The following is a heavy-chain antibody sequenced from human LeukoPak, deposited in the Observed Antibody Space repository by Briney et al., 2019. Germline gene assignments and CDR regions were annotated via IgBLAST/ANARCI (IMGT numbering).Heavy chain of an antibody. CDR1: GYSISSGYY. V-gene: IGHV4-38-2*02. J-gene: IGHJ1*01. CDR3: ARVSSGSYWPEYFQH. D-gene: IGHD1-26*01. CDR2: IFYSGST. Sequence: SETLSLTCTVSGYSISSGYYWGWIRQPAGKGLEWIGSIFYSGSTYYNPSLKSRVTISIDTSKNQFSLKLSSVTAADTAVYFCARVSSGSYWPEYFQHWGQGTLVTVSS.